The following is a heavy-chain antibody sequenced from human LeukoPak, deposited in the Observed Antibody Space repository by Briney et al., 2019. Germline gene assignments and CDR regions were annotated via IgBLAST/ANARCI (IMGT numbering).Heavy chain of an antibody. CDR1: GFTFSSYA. CDR3: AKVGLTIFGVVKDYYYMDV. V-gene: IGHV3-23*01. J-gene: IGHJ6*03. CDR2: ISGSGGST. Sequence: GGSLRLSCAASGFTFSSYAMSWVRQAPGKGLEWVSAISGSGGSTYYADSVKGRFTISRDNSKNTLYLQMNSLRAEDTAVYYCAKVGLTIFGVVKDYYYMDVWGKGTTVTVPS. D-gene: IGHD3-3*01.